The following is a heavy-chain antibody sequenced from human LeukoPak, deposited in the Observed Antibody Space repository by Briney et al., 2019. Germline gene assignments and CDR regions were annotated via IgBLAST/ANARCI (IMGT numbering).Heavy chain of an antibody. Sequence: ASVKVSCKASGYTFTSYGISWVRQAPGQGLEWTGWISAYNGNTNYAQKLQGRVTMTTDTSTSTSYMELRSLRFDDTAVYYCARDSYDSSGNYLDYWGQGTLVTVSS. V-gene: IGHV1-18*01. CDR2: ISAYNGNT. D-gene: IGHD3-22*01. CDR3: ARDSYDSSGNYLDY. J-gene: IGHJ4*02. CDR1: GYTFTSYG.